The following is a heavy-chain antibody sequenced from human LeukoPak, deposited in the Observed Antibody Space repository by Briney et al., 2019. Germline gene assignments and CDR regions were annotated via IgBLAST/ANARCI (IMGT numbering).Heavy chain of an antibody. Sequence: PGESLKISCKGSGSSFTSYWIGWVRQMPGKGLEWMGIIYPGDSDTRYSPSFQGQVTISADKSISTAYLQWSSLEATDTALYYCARHVEYQLLYYVVYWGQGTLITVSA. CDR1: GSSFTSYW. J-gene: IGHJ4*02. V-gene: IGHV5-51*01. CDR3: ARHVEYQLLYYVVY. D-gene: IGHD2-2*01. CDR2: IYPGDSDT.